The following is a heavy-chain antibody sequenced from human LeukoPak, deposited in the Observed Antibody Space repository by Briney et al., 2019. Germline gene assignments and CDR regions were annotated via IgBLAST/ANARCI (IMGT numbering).Heavy chain of an antibody. CDR3: ARDPDGSHYYFDY. V-gene: IGHV4-4*02. CDR2: IYHSGST. CDR1: GGSISSSNW. J-gene: IGHJ4*02. Sequence: SETLSLTCAVSGGSISSSNWWSWVRQPPGKGLEWIGEIYHSGSTNYNPSLKSRVTISVDKSKNQFSLKLSSVTVADTAVYYCARDPDGSHYYFDYWGQGTLVTVSS. D-gene: IGHD1-26*01.